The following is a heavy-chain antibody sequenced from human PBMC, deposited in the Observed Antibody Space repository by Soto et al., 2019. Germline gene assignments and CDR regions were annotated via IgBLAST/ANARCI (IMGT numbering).Heavy chain of an antibody. Sequence: PSETLSLTCAVYGGSFSGYYWSWIRQPPGKGLEWIGEINHSGSTNYNPSPKSRVTISVDTSKNQCSLKLSPVTAADTAVYYCARDGAIDYYDSSGYPRAGYYYYGMDVWGQGTTVTVSS. J-gene: IGHJ6*02. V-gene: IGHV4-34*01. CDR1: GGSFSGYY. CDR2: INHSGST. D-gene: IGHD3-22*01. CDR3: ARDGAIDYYDSSGYPRAGYYYYGMDV.